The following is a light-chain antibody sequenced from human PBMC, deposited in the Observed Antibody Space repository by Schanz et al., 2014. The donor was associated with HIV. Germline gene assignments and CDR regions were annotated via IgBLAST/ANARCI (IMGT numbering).Light chain of an antibody. Sequence: QSVLTQPASVSGSPGQSITISCTGASSDVGGYISVSWYQQHPGKAPKLMIYDVSDRPSGVSNRFSGSKSAYTASLTISGLQAEDEADYHCSSYTTSNTLVFGTGTKLTVL. CDR2: DVS. CDR3: SSYTTSNTLV. CDR1: SSDVGGYIS. J-gene: IGLJ1*01. V-gene: IGLV2-14*03.